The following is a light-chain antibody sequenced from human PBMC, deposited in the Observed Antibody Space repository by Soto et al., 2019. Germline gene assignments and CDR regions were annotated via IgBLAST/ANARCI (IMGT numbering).Light chain of an antibody. J-gene: IGKJ3*01. CDR3: QQFGSSPLFP. V-gene: IGKV3-20*01. CDR2: GAS. Sequence: EIVLTQSPGTLSLSPGERATLSCRASQNVSSSYLAWYQQKPGQAPRLLIYGASSRATGIPDRFSGSGSGTDFTLTIIRLEPEDFAVYYCQQFGSSPLFPFGPGNKVDVK. CDR1: QNVSSSY.